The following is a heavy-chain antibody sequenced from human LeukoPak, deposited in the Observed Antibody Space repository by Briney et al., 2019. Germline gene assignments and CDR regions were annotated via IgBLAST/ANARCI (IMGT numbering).Heavy chain of an antibody. D-gene: IGHD1-7*01. CDR1: GGSISSYY. J-gene: IGHJ4*02. CDR3: AREKLELPDY. CDR2: IYYSGST. Sequence: SETLSLTCTVSGGSISSYYWSWIRQPPGKGLEWIGYIYYSGSTNYNPSLKSRVTMSVDTSKNQFSLKLSSVTAADTAVYYYAREKLELPDYWGQGTLVTVSS. V-gene: IGHV4-59*12.